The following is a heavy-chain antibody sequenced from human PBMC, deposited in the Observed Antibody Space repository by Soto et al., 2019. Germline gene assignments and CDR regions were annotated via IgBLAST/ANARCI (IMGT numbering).Heavy chain of an antibody. CDR3: ARGYCSGGSCYRY. Sequence: CTVSGGSISSSSYYWGWIRQPPGKGLEWIGSIYYSGSTYYNPSLKSRVTISVDTSKNQFSLKLSSVTAADTAVYYCARGYCSGGSCYRYWGQGSQVTSPQ. V-gene: IGHV4-39*01. D-gene: IGHD2-15*01. CDR1: GGSISSSSYY. CDR2: IYYSGST. J-gene: IGHJ4*02.